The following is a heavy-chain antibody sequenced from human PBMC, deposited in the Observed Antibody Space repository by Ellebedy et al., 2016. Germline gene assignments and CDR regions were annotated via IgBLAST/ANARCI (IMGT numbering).Heavy chain of an antibody. CDR1: GFTFSNYW. D-gene: IGHD2-15*01. Sequence: GGSLRLXXGASGFTFSNYWMSWVRQAPGKGLEWVANIGQDESHSYYVDSVKGRFTISRDNAKNSLSLQMNSLSAEDTAVYYCATSHAAPGNAWGQGTLVTVSS. J-gene: IGHJ5*02. CDR3: ATSHAAPGNA. V-gene: IGHV3-7*01. CDR2: IGQDESHS.